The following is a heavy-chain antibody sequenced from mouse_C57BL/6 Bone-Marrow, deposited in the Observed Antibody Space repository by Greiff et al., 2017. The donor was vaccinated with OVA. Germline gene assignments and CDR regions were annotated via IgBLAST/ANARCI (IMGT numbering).Heavy chain of an antibody. J-gene: IGHJ2*01. CDR1: GYSFTGYY. CDR2: INPSTGGT. Sequence: EVQLQESGPELVKPGASVKISCKASGYSFTGYYMNWVKQSPEKSLEWIGEINPSTGGTTYNQKFKAKATLTVDKSSSTAYMQLKSLTSEDSAVYYCARLDDGYYSDDWGQGTTLTVSS. D-gene: IGHD2-3*01. CDR3: ARLDDGYYSDD. V-gene: IGHV1-42*01.